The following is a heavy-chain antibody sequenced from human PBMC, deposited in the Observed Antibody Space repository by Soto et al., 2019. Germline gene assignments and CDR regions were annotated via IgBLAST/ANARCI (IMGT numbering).Heavy chain of an antibody. D-gene: IGHD6-13*01. CDR3: AREHSSSWRFDY. J-gene: IGHJ4*02. CDR2: MNPNSGNT. Sequence: QVQLVQSGAEVKKPGASVKVSCKASGYTFTSYDINWVRQATGQGLEWMGWMNPNSGNTGYAQKFQGRVTMTRDNSISTAYMELSSLRSEDTAVYYCAREHSSSWRFDYWGQGTLVTVSS. CDR1: GYTFTSYD. V-gene: IGHV1-8*01.